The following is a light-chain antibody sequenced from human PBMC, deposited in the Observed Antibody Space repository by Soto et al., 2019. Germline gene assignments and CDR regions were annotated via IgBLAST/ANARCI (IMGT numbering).Light chain of an antibody. CDR2: DVN. CDR3: TSGTTSTTLI. V-gene: IGLV2-14*03. Sequence: QSALTQPASVSGSPGQSITISCTGTSSDIGAYNFVSWYQQHPGKAPKLMLYDVNIRPSGVSNRFSGSKSGNTAYLTLSGHKAEGEADYYCTSGTTSTTLIFGGGTQVTVL. J-gene: IGLJ2*01. CDR1: SSDIGAYNF.